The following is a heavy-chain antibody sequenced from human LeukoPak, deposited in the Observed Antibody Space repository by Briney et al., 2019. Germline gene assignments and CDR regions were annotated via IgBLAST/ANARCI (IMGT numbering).Heavy chain of an antibody. CDR1: GGSISSSSYY. Sequence: SETLSLTCTVSGGSISSSSYYWGWIRQPPGKGLEWIGSIYYSGSTYYNPSLKSRVTISVDTSKNHFSLKLSSVTAADTAVYYCARALKQYYYDSSGIWDYWGQGTLVTVSS. D-gene: IGHD3-22*01. J-gene: IGHJ4*02. CDR3: ARALKQYYYDSSGIWDY. CDR2: IYYSGST. V-gene: IGHV4-39*07.